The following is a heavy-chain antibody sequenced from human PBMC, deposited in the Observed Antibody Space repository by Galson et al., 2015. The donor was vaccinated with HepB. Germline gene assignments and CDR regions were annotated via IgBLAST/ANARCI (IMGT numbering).Heavy chain of an antibody. CDR3: ARVHGGNSGGGMDV. Sequence: SVKVSCKASGYTFIGYYIYWVRQAPGQGLEWMGWINPHSGGTNYAQKYQGWVSMSRDTSISTAYLELRRLRSNDTAVYFCARVHGGNSGGGMDVWGQGTTVTVSS. CDR2: INPHSGGT. V-gene: IGHV1-2*04. D-gene: IGHD4-23*01. J-gene: IGHJ6*02. CDR1: GYTFIGYY.